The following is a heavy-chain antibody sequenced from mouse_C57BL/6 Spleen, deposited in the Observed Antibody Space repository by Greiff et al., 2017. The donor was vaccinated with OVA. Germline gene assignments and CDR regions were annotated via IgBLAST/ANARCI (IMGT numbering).Heavy chain of an antibody. V-gene: IGHV1-52*01. CDR1: GYTFTSYW. Sequence: VQLQQPGAELVRPGSSVKLSCKASGYTFTSYWMHWVKQRPIQGLEWIGNIDPSDSETHYNQKFKDKATLTVDKSSSTAYMQLSSLTSENSAVYCCARSSFYGNLDYWGQGTTLTVSS. CDR2: IDPSDSET. CDR3: ARSSFYGNLDY. J-gene: IGHJ2*01. D-gene: IGHD2-10*01.